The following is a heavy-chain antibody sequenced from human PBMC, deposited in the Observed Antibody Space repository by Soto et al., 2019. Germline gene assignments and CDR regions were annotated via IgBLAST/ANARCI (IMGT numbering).Heavy chain of an antibody. D-gene: IGHD3-22*01. V-gene: IGHV4-39*01. J-gene: IGHJ5*02. CDR2: IYYSGST. CDR1: GGSISSSSYY. CDR3: ARTDITMIVVVSNWFDP. Sequence: SETLSLTCTVSGGSISSSSYYWGWIRQPPGKGLEWIGSIYYSGSTYYNPSLKSRVTISVDTSKNQFSLKLSSVTAADTAVYYCARTDITMIVVVSNWFDPWGQGTLVTVSS.